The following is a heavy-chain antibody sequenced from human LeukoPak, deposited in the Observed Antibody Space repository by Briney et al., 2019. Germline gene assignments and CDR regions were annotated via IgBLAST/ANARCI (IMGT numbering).Heavy chain of an antibody. Sequence: PGGSLRLSCAASGFTFSSYGMHWVRQAPGKGLEWVAFIRYDGSNKYYADSVKGRFTISRDNSKNTLYLQMNSLRAEDTAVYYCAKDLGVWFGELLYPFDYWGQGTLVTVSS. D-gene: IGHD3-10*01. CDR1: GFTFSSYG. CDR3: AKDLGVWFGELLYPFDY. V-gene: IGHV3-30*02. J-gene: IGHJ4*02. CDR2: IRYDGSNK.